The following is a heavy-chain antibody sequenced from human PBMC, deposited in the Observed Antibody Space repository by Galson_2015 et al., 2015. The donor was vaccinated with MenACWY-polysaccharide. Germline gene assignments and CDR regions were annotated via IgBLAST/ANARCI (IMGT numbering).Heavy chain of an antibody. Sequence: SVKVSCKASGGTFSSYTISWVRQAPGRGLEWMGRIIPILGIANYAQKFQGRVTITADKSTSTAYMELSSLRSEDIAVYYCARVPNVDTDLQSPNWFDPWGQGTLVTVSS. CDR3: ARVPNVDTDLQSPNWFDP. CDR2: IIPILGIA. J-gene: IGHJ5*02. D-gene: IGHD5-18*01. V-gene: IGHV1-69*02. CDR1: GGTFSSYT.